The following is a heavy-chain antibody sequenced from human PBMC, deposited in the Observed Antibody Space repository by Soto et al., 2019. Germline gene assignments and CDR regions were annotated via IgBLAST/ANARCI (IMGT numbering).Heavy chain of an antibody. D-gene: IGHD1-26*01. CDR2: IYYSGST. CDR3: AREQAKGGYYYYGMDV. CDR1: GGSISSYY. V-gene: IGHV4-59*08. Sequence: QVQLQESGPGLVKPSETLSLTCTVSGGSISSYYWSWIRQPPGKGLEWIGYIYYSGSTNYNPSLKSRVTISVVTSKNQCSLKLSSVTAADTAVYYCAREQAKGGYYYYGMDVWGQGTTVTVSS. J-gene: IGHJ6*02.